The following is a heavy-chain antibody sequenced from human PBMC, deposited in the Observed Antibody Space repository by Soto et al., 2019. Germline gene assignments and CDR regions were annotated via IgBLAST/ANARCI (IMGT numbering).Heavy chain of an antibody. CDR3: TTVDYSDTIGYYSLDY. CDR2: IKSKTDRETA. V-gene: IGHV3-15*01. Sequence: EVHPVESGGGLVEPGGSLRLSCAASGFTFSDAWMSWVRQAPGKGLEWVGRIKSKTDRETADYAAPVKGRFSISRDDSKNTVYLQMNTLKNEDTAVYYCTTVDYSDTIGYYSLDYWGRGTLVTVSS. D-gene: IGHD3-22*01. CDR1: GFTFSDAW. J-gene: IGHJ4*02.